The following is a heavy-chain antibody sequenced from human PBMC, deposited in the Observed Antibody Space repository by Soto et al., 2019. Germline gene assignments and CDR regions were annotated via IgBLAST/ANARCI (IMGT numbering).Heavy chain of an antibody. CDR1: GFTFNNYA. J-gene: IGHJ6*02. CDR3: AKSSTSSCYSAMDV. V-gene: IGHV3-23*01. Sequence: GGSLRLSCAASGFTFNNYAMTWVRQAPGKGLEWVSVICGSGGTTYYPDSVKGRFTISRDNSKNTLYLQMNSLRAEDTAVYYCAKSSTSSCYSAMDVWGQGTTVTVS. CDR2: ICGSGGTT. D-gene: IGHD2-15*01.